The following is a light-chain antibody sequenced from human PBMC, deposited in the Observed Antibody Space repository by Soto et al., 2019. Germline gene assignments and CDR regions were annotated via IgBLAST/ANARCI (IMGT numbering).Light chain of an antibody. CDR2: NNS. Sequence: QSVLTQPPSASGTPGQRVTISCSGRNSNIGTNTVAWYQQFPGTAPKLLIYNNSQRPSGVPDRFSGSKSGTSASLAISGLQSEGAADYYCAAWDDSLNGVLIGGGTKLTVL. V-gene: IGLV1-44*01. CDR1: NSNIGTNT. CDR3: AAWDDSLNGVL. J-gene: IGLJ2*01.